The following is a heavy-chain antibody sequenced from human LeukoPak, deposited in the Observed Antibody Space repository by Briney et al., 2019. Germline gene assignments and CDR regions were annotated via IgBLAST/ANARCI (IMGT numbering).Heavy chain of an antibody. J-gene: IGHJ6*02. D-gene: IGHD6-13*01. CDR2: ISGSGGST. CDR3: AKDLDSSSWYSPYYYYGMDV. V-gene: IGHV3-23*01. CDR1: GFTFSSYA. Sequence: GGSLRLSCAASGFTFSSYAMSWVRQAPGKGLEWVSAISGSGGSTYYADSVKGRFTISRDNSKNTLYLQMNRLRAEDTAAYYCAKDLDSSSWYSPYYYYGMDVWGQGTTVTVSS.